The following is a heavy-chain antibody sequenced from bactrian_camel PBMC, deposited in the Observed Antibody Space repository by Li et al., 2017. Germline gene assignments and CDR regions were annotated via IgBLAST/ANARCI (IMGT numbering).Heavy chain of an antibody. CDR1: GSITSRNR. D-gene: IGHD2*01. V-gene: IGHV3S53*01. CDR2: MDSDGRT. J-gene: IGHJ6*01. Sequence: VQLVESGGGSVEAGGSLRLSCAVSGSITSRNRMGWFRQFSQTRYEGVAAMDSDGRTSYADSVKGRFTISRDNAKNNLYLQMNNLKPDDTAMYHCAADGLSGSSYDEVPYFAYSGQGTQVTVS. CDR3: AADGLSGSSYDEVPYFAY.